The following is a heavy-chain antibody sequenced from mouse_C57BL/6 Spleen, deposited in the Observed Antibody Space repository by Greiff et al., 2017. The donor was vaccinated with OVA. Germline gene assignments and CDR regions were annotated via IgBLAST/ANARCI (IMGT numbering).Heavy chain of an antibody. V-gene: IGHV2-2*01. CDR1: GFSLTSYG. CDR2: IWSGGST. J-gene: IGHJ1*03. Sequence: VQLQQSGPGLVQPSQSLSITCTVSGFSLTSYGVHWVRQSPGKGLEWLGVIWSGGSTDYNAAFISRLSISKDNSKSQVLFKMNSLQADDTAISYCARFFYDYDVYFDVWGTGTTVTVSS. D-gene: IGHD2-4*01. CDR3: ARFFYDYDVYFDV.